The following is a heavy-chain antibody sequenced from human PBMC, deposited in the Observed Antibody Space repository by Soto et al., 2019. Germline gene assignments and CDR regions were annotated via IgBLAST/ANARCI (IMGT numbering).Heavy chain of an antibody. D-gene: IGHD2-8*01. CDR1: GYSFTDYH. CDR3: ARGDSTDCSNGVCSCFYHHDMDV. J-gene: IGHJ6*02. Sequence: ASVKVSCKASGYSFTDYHIHWVRQAPGQGREWLGRINPKSGGTSTAQKFQGWVTMTTDTSISTASMELTRLTSDDTAIYYCARGDSTDCSNGVCSCFYHHDMDVSGQGXTVTVSS. CDR2: INPKSGGT. V-gene: IGHV1-2*04.